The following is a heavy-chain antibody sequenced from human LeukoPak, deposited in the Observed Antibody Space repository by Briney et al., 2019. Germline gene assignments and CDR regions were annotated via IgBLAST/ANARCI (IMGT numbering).Heavy chain of an antibody. CDR1: GFTFTNYW. V-gene: IGHV3-74*01. CDR2: INHDGSDT. Sequence: GGSLRLSCAASGFTFTNYWMHWVRQVPGKGLVWVSHINHDGSDTTYADSVKGRFTISRDNSKNTLYLQMNSLRDEDAAVYQCTRVQAGRSGHMDVWGRGTTVTVSS. D-gene: IGHD2-8*02. CDR3: TRVQAGRSGHMDV. J-gene: IGHJ6*02.